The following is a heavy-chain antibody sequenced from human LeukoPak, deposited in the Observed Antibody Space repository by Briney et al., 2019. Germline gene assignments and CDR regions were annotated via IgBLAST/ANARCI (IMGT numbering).Heavy chain of an antibody. Sequence: SVKVSRKASGGTFSSYAISWVRQAPGQGLEWMGRIIPIFGIANYAQKFQGRVTITADKSTSTAYMELSSLRPEDTAVYYCASGGRDGYNGDYWGQGTLVTVSS. V-gene: IGHV1-69*04. CDR2: IIPIFGIA. D-gene: IGHD5-24*01. CDR1: GGTFSSYA. CDR3: ASGGRDGYNGDY. J-gene: IGHJ4*02.